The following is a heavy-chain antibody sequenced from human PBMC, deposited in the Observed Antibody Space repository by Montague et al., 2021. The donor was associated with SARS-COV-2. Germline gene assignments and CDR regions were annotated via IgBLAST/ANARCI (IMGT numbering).Heavy chain of an antibody. J-gene: IGHJ4*02. CDR3: VGAPNEYYCDY. CDR1: GGSFSRYF. CDR2: ISPTGST. Sequence: SETLSLTCDVYGGSFSRYFWSWIRQPPGRGPELIGHISPTGSTRYNPSLDSRVTISLDTSKIRLSLELTSVTVADTSIYFCVGAPNEYYCDYWGQGTPVSVSS. D-gene: IGHD3-16*01. V-gene: IGHV4-34*01.